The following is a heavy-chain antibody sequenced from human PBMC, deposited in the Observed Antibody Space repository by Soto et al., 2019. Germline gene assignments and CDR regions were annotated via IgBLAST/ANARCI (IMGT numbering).Heavy chain of an antibody. D-gene: IGHD2-15*01. CDR1: VFTFSSWT. J-gene: IGHJ6*02. Sequence: EVHLVESGGGLVKPGGSLRLSCAVSVFTFSSWTMNWVRQAPGKGLEWVSSISPSTSHIYYADSVKGRFTISRDNAKNSLFLQMNILRAEDTAVYYCSGCSGGACHQNYGMDVWGQGTTVTVSS. V-gene: IGHV3-21*01. CDR3: SGCSGGACHQNYGMDV. CDR2: ISPSTSHI.